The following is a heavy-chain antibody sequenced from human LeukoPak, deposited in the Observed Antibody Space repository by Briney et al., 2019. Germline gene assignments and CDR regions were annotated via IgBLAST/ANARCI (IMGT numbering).Heavy chain of an antibody. V-gene: IGHV3-30*04. J-gene: IGHJ4*02. Sequence: GRSLRLSCAASGFTFSSYAMRWVRQAPGKGLEWVAVISYDGSNKYYADSVKGRFTISRDNSKNTLYLQMNSLRAEDTAVYYCARDFLPMSSSWYEYYWGQGTLVTVSS. CDR1: GFTFSSYA. D-gene: IGHD6-13*01. CDR3: ARDFLPMSSSWYEYY. CDR2: ISYDGSNK.